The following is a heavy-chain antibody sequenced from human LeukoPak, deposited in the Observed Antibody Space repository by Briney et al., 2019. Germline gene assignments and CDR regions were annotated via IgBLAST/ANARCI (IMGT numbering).Heavy chain of an antibody. V-gene: IGHV3-7*01. CDR1: GFTFSTYW. Sequence: GGSLRLSCAASGFTFSTYWMSWVRQAPGKGLEWVVNIKQDGSEKYYVDSVKGRFTISRDNAKNALYLQMNNLRVEDTAVYYCARRGLPDVWGKGTTVTVSS. D-gene: IGHD2-15*01. J-gene: IGHJ6*03. CDR2: IKQDGSEK. CDR3: ARRGLPDV.